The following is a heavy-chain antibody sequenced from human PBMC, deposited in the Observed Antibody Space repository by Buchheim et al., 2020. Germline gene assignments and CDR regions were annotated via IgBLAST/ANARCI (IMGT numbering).Heavy chain of an antibody. V-gene: IGHV4-59*01. CDR2: IYYSGST. Sequence: QVQLQESGPGLVKPSETLSLTCTVSGGSISSYYWSWIRQPLGKGLEWIGYIYYSGSTTYNPSLKSRVTISVDTSKNQFSLKLSSVTAADTAVYYCARADSYYDSSGPFDYWGQGTL. D-gene: IGHD3-22*01. CDR3: ARADSYYDSSGPFDY. CDR1: GGSISSYY. J-gene: IGHJ4*02.